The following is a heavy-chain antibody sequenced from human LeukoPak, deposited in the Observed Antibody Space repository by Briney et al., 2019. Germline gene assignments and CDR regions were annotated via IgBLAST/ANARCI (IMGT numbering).Heavy chain of an antibody. V-gene: IGHV6-1*01. CDR2: TYYRSKWYN. D-gene: IGHD6-19*01. J-gene: IGHJ4*02. CDR1: GDSVSSNSVA. CDR3: ARVIVVAGPGYFDY. Sequence: TSQTLSLTCAISGDSVSSNSVAWNWIRQSPSRGLEWLGRTYYRSKWYNDYALSVKSRISINPDTSNNQFSLQLNSVTPEDTAVYYCARVIVVAGPGYFDYWGQGTLVTVSS.